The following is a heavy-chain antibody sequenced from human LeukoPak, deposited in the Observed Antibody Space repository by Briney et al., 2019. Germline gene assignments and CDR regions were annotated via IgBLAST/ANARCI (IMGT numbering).Heavy chain of an antibody. Sequence: SETLSLTCTVSVDPISSHSDHKWTWIRQPPGKGLEWIGYVYHNGNINYNPFLGSRLTISVDTSKNQFSLRFTSVTAANTAVCCCAREYSPFDHWGHGTLATVSS. J-gene: IGHJ4*01. D-gene: IGHD4-11*01. CDR1: VDPISSHSDH. CDR3: AREYSPFDH. V-gene: IGHV4-61*08. CDR2: VYHNGNI.